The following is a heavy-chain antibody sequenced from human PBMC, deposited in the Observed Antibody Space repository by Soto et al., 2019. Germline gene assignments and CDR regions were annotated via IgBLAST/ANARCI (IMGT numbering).Heavy chain of an antibody. CDR2: INPSGGST. Sequence: QVQLVQSGAEVKKPGASVKVSCKASGYTFTSYYMHWVRQAPGQGLEWMGIINPSGGSTSYAQKFQGRVTMNRDTPTSTVYMELSSLRSEDTAVYYWARAIVVVPAAINHFDYWGQGTLVTVSS. CDR3: ARAIVVVPAAINHFDY. J-gene: IGHJ4*02. D-gene: IGHD2-2*02. V-gene: IGHV1-46*01. CDR1: GYTFTSYY.